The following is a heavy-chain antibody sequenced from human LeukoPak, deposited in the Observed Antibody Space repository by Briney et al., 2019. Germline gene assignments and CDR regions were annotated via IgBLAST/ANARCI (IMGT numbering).Heavy chain of an antibody. D-gene: IGHD3-10*01. CDR3: ARPALSGSLIYYFDY. CDR2: IYYSGST. J-gene: IGHJ4*02. Sequence: SETLSLTCTVSGGSISISPYYWGWIRQPPGKGLEWIGSIYYSGSTYYNPSLKSRVTISVDTSKNQFSLKLSSVTAADTAVCYCARPALSGSLIYYFDYWGQGTLVTVSS. CDR1: GGSISISPYY. V-gene: IGHV4-39*01.